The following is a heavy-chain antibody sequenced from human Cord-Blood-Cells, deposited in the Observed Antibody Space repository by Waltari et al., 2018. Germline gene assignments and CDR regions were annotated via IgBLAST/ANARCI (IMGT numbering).Heavy chain of an antibody. V-gene: IGHV5-51*01. J-gene: IGHJ3*02. CDR2: IYPGDSYT. D-gene: IGHD6-6*01. CDR3: ASPGNSSSSPFDAFDI. CDR1: GYRFTSYW. Sequence: EVQLVQSGAEVKKPGESLKISCTGSGYRFTSYWIGWVRLIPRKGLEWMGIIYPGDSYTRYSPSFQGQVTISADKSISTAYLQWSSLKASDTAMYYCASPGNSSSSPFDAFDIWGQGTMVTVSS.